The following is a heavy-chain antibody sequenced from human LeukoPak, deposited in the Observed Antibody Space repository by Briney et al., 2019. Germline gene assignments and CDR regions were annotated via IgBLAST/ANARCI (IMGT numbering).Heavy chain of an antibody. CDR1: GGTFSSYA. V-gene: IGHV1-69*13. J-gene: IGHJ6*03. CDR3: ARALYGDYSGTYYYYYMDV. CDR2: IIPIFGTA. D-gene: IGHD4-17*01. Sequence: SVKVSCKASGGTFSSYAISWVRQAPGQGLEWMGGIIPIFGTANYAQKFQGRVTITADESTSTAYMELSSLRSEDTAVYYCARALYGDYSGTYYYYYMDVWGKGTTVTISS.